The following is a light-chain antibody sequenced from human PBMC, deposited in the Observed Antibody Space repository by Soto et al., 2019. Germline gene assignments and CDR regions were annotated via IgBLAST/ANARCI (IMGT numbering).Light chain of an antibody. CDR1: QSVLNNY. Sequence: EIVLTQSPGTLSLSPGERATLSCRASQSVLNNYLSWYQQKLGQAPRLLIYRASNRATGIPDRFSGNGSGTDFTLAISRLEPEDFAVYFCQHLGTSPYTFVPGTKVEIK. J-gene: IGKJ3*01. CDR2: RAS. V-gene: IGKV3-20*01. CDR3: QHLGTSPYT.